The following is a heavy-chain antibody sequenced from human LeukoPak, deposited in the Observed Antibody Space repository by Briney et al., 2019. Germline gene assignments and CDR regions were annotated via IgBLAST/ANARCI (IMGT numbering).Heavy chain of an antibody. CDR2: FDPEDGET. J-gene: IGHJ1*01. D-gene: IGHD6-19*01. V-gene: IGHV1-24*01. CDR3: ATVRQWLVRGYFQH. CDR1: GYTLTELS. Sequence: ASVKVSCKVSGYTLTELSMHWVRQAPGTGHEWMGGFDPEDGETIYAQKFQGRVTMTEDTSTDTAYMELSSLRSEDTAVYYCATVRQWLVRGYFQHWGQGTLVTVSS.